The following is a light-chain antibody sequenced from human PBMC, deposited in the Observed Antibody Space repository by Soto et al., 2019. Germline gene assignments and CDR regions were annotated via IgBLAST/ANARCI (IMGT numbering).Light chain of an antibody. CDR2: TSG. Sequence: IQMTQSPSSLSASVGDRVTITCRASQRITTYLNWYQQKPGGAPKLLISTSGTLQRGVPSRFSGSGSGTDFTLTITALRPEDFATYFCQQTYSTPYTFGQGTKLEIK. V-gene: IGKV1-39*01. J-gene: IGKJ2*01. CDR1: QRITTY. CDR3: QQTYSTPYT.